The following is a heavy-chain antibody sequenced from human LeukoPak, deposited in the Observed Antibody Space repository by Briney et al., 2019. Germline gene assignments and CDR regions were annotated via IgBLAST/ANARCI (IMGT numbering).Heavy chain of an antibody. J-gene: IGHJ4*02. CDR3: AANRSGWYSFDY. CDR1: GFTFSSYS. D-gene: IGHD6-19*01. CDR2: ISSSSSYI. V-gene: IGHV3-21*01. Sequence: GGSLRLSCAASGFTFSSYSMNWVRQAPGKGLEWVSSISSSSSYIYYADSVKGRFTISRDNAKNSLYLQMNSLRAEDTAVYYCAANRSGWYSFDYWGQGTLVTVSS.